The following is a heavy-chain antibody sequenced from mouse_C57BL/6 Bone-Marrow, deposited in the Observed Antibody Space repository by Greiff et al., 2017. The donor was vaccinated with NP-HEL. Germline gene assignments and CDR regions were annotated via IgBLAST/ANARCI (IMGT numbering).Heavy chain of an antibody. CDR1: GYTFTSYW. D-gene: IGHD1-1*01. J-gene: IGHJ1*03. V-gene: IGHV1-72*01. CDR3: ARYYYGSRGWYVDV. Sequence: VQLQQPGADLVKPGASVKLSCKASGYTFTSYWMHWVKQRPGRGLEWIGRIDPNSGGTKFNEKFKTKATLTVDKPSSTAYMQLSSLTSEESAGYYCARYYYGSRGWYVDVWGTGTTVTVSS. CDR2: IDPNSGGT.